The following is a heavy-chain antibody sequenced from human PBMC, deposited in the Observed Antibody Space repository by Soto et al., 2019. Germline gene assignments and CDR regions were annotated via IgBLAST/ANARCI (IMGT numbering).Heavy chain of an antibody. CDR1: GYTFTSYY. Sequence: ASVKVSCKPSGYTFTSYYMHWLRQAPGQGPEWMGWIDPNSGGAHYAKNFQGRVTLTWDTSLTTAYMELSSLRSDDTAIYYCAREMASTWFDSWGQGSPVTVSS. CDR2: IDPNSGGA. D-gene: IGHD2-8*01. J-gene: IGHJ5*02. CDR3: AREMASTWFDS. V-gene: IGHV1-2*02.